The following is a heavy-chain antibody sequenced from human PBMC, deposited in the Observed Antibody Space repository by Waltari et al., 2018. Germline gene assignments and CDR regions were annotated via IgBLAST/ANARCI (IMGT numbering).Heavy chain of an antibody. CDR3: ARSPSIAVAGYNWFDP. J-gene: IGHJ5*02. D-gene: IGHD6-19*01. CDR1: GYSISSGYY. CDR2: IYHSGST. V-gene: IGHV4-38-2*01. Sequence: QVQLQESGPGLVKPSETLSLTCAVSGYSISSGYYWGWIRQPPGKGLEWIGSIYHSGSTYYNPSLKSRVTISVDTSKNQFSLKLSSVTAADTAVYYCARSPSIAVAGYNWFDPWGQGTLVTVSS.